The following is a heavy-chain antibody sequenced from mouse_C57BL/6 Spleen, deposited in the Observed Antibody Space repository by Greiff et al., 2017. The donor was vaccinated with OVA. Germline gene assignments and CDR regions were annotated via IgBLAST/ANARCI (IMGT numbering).Heavy chain of an antibody. J-gene: IGHJ2*01. CDR2: ISIGGTYT. D-gene: IGHD1-1*01. V-gene: IGHV5-6*01. CDR1: GFTFSNYG. Sequence: EVQVVESGGDLVKPGGSLKLSCAASGFTFSNYGMSWVRQTPDKRLEWVATISIGGTYTYYPDSVKGRFAISRDNAKNTLYLQMSSLKSEDTAMYYCARHEGNYGSSYYFDYWGQGTTLTVSS. CDR3: ARHEGNYGSSYYFDY.